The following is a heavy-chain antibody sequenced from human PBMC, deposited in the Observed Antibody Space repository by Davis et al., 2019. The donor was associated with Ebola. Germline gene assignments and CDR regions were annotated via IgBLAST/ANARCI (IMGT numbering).Heavy chain of an antibody. V-gene: IGHV3-11*01. CDR3: VRDGSVGDFDVELDY. J-gene: IGHJ4*02. CDR1: GFRFSEYY. CDR2: ISASGNFI. Sequence: GGSLRLSCAASGFRFSEYYMTWIRQAPGKGLDWVAFISASGNFIYYGDSVKGRFTISRDNDKNVVYLQMNSLRVEDTAVYYCVRDGSVGDFDVELDYWGQGTLVTVSS. D-gene: IGHD2-21*02.